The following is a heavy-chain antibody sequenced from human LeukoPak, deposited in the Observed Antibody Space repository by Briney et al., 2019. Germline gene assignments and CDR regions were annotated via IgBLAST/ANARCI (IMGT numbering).Heavy chain of an antibody. Sequence: GGSLRLSCSASGFTFSTYWMNWVRQAPGKGLEWVSGFSWITNTTGYANSVKGRFTMSSDSAKKSLYLQMDSLRVEDTAFYYCAKSGRKYYPVLGLDFWGQGALVTVSS. CDR2: FSWITNTT. D-gene: IGHD1-26*01. CDR3: AKSGRKYYPVLGLDF. J-gene: IGHJ4*02. V-gene: IGHV3-9*01. CDR1: GFTFSTYW.